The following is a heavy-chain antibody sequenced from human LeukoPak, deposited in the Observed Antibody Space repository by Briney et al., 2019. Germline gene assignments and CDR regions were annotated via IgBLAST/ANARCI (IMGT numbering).Heavy chain of an antibody. CDR1: GYIFTSYA. J-gene: IGHJ4*02. V-gene: IGHV1-3*01. CDR3: ARVGRVAIAAAGTVELDY. D-gene: IGHD6-13*01. Sequence: ASVKVSCKASGYIFTSYAMHWVRQAPGQRLEWMGWINAGNGNTKYSQKFQGRVTITRDTSASTAYMELSSLRSEDTAVYYCARVGRVAIAAAGTVELDYWGQGTLVSVSS. CDR2: INAGNGNT.